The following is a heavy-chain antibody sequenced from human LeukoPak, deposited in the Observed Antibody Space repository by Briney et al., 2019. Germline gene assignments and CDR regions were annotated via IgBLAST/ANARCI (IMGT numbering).Heavy chain of an antibody. D-gene: IGHD4-11*01. J-gene: IGHJ5*02. Sequence: PSETLSLTCAVYGGSFSGYYWSWIRQPPGKGLEWIGEINHSGSTNYNPSLKSRVTISVDTSKNQFSLKLSSVTAADTAVYYCARSDYSNYGWFDPWGQGTLVTVPS. CDR1: GGSFSGYY. CDR3: ARSDYSNYGWFDP. CDR2: INHSGST. V-gene: IGHV4-34*01.